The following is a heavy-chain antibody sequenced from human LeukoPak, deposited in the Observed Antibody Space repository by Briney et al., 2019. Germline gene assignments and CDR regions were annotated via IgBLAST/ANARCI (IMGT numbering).Heavy chain of an antibody. V-gene: IGHV3-7*03. CDR1: GFTFSNFW. CDR3: AKGSPLYYDSSGYYFSPFDY. J-gene: IGHJ4*02. D-gene: IGHD3-22*01. CDR2: IKQDGSEK. Sequence: GGSLRLSCVASGFTFSNFWMSWVRQAPGKGLEWVANIKQDGSEKYYMDSVKGRFTISRDNSKNTLYLQMNSLRAEDTAVYYCAKGSPLYYDSSGYYFSPFDYWGQGTLVTVSS.